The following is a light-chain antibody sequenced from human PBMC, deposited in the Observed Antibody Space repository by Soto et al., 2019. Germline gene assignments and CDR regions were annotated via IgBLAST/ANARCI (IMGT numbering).Light chain of an antibody. CDR3: SSYTSSRSNYV. Sequence: QSALTQPASVSGSPGQSITISCTGTSSDVGGYNYVSWYQQHPGKAPKLMIYEVSNRPSGVSNRFSGSKSGNTASLTISGIQAEEEADYYCSSYTSSRSNYVFGTGTKVTV. V-gene: IGLV2-14*01. J-gene: IGLJ1*01. CDR1: SSDVGGYNY. CDR2: EVS.